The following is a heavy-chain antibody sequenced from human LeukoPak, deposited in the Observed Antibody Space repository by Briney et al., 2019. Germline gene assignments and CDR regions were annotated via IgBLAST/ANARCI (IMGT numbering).Heavy chain of an antibody. D-gene: IGHD3-22*01. Sequence: SETLSLTCTVSGGSISSSSYYRGWIRQPPGKGLEWIGSIYYSGSTYYNPSLKSRVTISVDTSKNQFSLKLSSVTAADTAVYYCARPGHGYYDSSGYPAPGAFDIWGQGTMVTVSS. V-gene: IGHV4-39*07. J-gene: IGHJ3*02. CDR3: ARPGHGYYDSSGYPAPGAFDI. CDR2: IYYSGST. CDR1: GGSISSSSYY.